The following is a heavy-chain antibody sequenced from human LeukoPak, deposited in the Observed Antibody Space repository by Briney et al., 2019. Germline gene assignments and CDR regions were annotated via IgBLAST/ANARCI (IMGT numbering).Heavy chain of an antibody. CDR3: AGSLSGSYYFYY. CDR1: GFTFSSYA. CDR2: MRGSGGST. Sequence: GGSLRLSCAASGFTFSSYAMSWVRQAPGKGLEWVSAMRGSGGSTYYADSVKGRFTLSGDNSKTTLSLQMNSLRAADTAVYYCAGSLSGSYYFYYWGQGTLVTVSS. D-gene: IGHD1-26*01. V-gene: IGHV3-23*01. J-gene: IGHJ4*02.